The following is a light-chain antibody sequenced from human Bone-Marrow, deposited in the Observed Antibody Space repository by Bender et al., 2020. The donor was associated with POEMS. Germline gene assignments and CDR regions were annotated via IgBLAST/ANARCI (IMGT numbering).Light chain of an antibody. V-gene: IGLV2-8*01. CDR3: SSYTSTNSFV. CDR2: EVS. J-gene: IGLJ2*01. CDR1: SSDVGGYNY. Sequence: QSALTQPPSASGSPGQSVTISCTGTSSDVGGYNYVSWYQQHPDKAPKLMIYEVSKRPSGVPDRFSGSKSGNPASLTISGLQAEDEADYYCSSYTSTNSFVFGGGTKLTVL.